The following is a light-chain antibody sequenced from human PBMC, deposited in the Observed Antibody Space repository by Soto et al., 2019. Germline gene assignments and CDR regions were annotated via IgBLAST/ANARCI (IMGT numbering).Light chain of an antibody. V-gene: IGLV2-23*01. CDR3: CSYAGSSTVV. J-gene: IGLJ2*01. CDR2: EGS. CDR1: SSDVGSYNL. Sequence: QSALTQPASVSGSPGQSITISCTGTSSDVGSYNLVSWYQQHPGKAPKLMIYEGSKRPSGVSNRFSGSKSGNTDSLTISGLQAEDEADYYCCSYAGSSTVVFGGGTKGTVL.